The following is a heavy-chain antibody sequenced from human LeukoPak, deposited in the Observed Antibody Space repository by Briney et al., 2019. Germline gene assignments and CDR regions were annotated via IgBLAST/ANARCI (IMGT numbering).Heavy chain of an antibody. D-gene: IGHD3-10*01. Sequence: PGGSLRLSCAASGFTFGSYSMHWVRQAPGKRLQWVAVIWYDGSKKYYADSVKGRFTIFRDNSKNTLSLQMNSLRAKDTALYYCARFSGSHGLDVWGQGTTVTVSS. V-gene: IGHV3-33*01. CDR2: IWYDGSKK. CDR1: GFTFGSYS. J-gene: IGHJ6*02. CDR3: ARFSGSHGLDV.